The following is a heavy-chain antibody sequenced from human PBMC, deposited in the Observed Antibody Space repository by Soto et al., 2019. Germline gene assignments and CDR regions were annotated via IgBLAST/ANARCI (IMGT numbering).Heavy chain of an antibody. CDR3: PFGWGGGHEGY. CDR1: GRTFSAYP. CDR2: ISGSGDRT. Sequence: EVQKLESGGGLVQPGGSLRVSCAASGRTFSAYPMSWVRQAPGKGLEGVSSISGSGDRTYYADSVKGRFTISKDNSKNNLYLQMNNLRVEDTAVYFCPFGWGGGHEGYWGQGTLVTGSS. D-gene: IGHD5-12*01. J-gene: IGHJ4*02. V-gene: IGHV3-23*01.